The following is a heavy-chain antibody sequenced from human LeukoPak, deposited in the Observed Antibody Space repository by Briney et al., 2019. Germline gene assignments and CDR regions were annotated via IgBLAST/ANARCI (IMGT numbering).Heavy chain of an antibody. V-gene: IGHV4-30-4*07. CDR2: IYNSGST. D-gene: IGHD3-22*01. J-gene: IGHJ4*02. CDR3: ARNGDDGSDYYYFDY. Sequence: SETLSLTCAVSGDSISSGGYSWSWIRQPPGKGLEWIGYIYNSGSTKYNPSLRSRVTISVDTSKNQFSLKLNSVTAADTAIYYCARNGDDGSDYYYFDYWGQGTLVTVSS. CDR1: GDSISSGGYS.